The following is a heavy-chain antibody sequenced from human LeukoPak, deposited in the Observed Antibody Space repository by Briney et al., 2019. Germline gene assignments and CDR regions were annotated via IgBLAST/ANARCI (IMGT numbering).Heavy chain of an antibody. D-gene: IGHD4-17*01. CDR1: GYTLTELS. Sequence: ASVKVSCKVSGYTLTELSMHWVRQAPGKGLEWMGGFDPEDGEAIYAQKFQGRVTMTEDTSTDTAYMELSSLRSEDTAVYYCATGGYGDYNFDYWGQGTLVTVSS. J-gene: IGHJ4*02. CDR3: ATGGYGDYNFDY. CDR2: FDPEDGEA. V-gene: IGHV1-24*01.